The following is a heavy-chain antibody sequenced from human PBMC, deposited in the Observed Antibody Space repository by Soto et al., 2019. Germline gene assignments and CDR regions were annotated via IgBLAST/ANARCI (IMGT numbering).Heavy chain of an antibody. Sequence: SETLSLTCAVSGGSISSGGYSWNWIRQPPGKGLEWIGYIYHSGSTLYNPSLKSRVTISVDKSKNQFSLKLSSVTAADTAVYYCASNSDYYDSSGYFDYWGQGTLVTVSS. CDR3: ASNSDYYDSSGYFDY. J-gene: IGHJ4*02. D-gene: IGHD3-22*01. CDR1: GGSISSGGYS. CDR2: IYHSGST. V-gene: IGHV4-30-2*01.